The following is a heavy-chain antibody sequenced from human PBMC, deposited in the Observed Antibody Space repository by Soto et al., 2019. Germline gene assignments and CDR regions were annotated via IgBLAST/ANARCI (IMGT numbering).Heavy chain of an antibody. CDR1: GFTFSRFG. V-gene: IGHV3-30*18. CDR2: ISFDGNNK. D-gene: IGHD2-15*01. Sequence: QVQLVESGGGVVQPGRSLRLSCAASGFTFSRFGMHWVRQAPGKGLEWLALISFDGNNKYTADSVRGRFTVSRDNSRNKVFLQMASLGAEDTAVYYCAKDHERDCGGGSCYSGGWYFDSWGQGILVTVSS. J-gene: IGHJ4*02. CDR3: AKDHERDCGGGSCYSGGWYFDS.